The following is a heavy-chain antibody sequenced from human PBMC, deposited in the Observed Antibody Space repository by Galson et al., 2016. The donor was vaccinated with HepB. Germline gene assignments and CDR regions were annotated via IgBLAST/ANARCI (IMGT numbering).Heavy chain of an antibody. J-gene: IGHJ6*02. CDR3: VRPGSRYAMDV. CDR2: ISGDGST. CDR1: GFIFDDYA. Sequence: SLRLSCAASGFIFDDYAMHWVRQGPGRDLEWVSLISGDGSTYYEGSVKGRFTISRHNFNNTLFLQMNTLKPEDTAVYYCVRPGSRYAMDVWGQGTTVTVSS. V-gene: IGHV3-43*02. D-gene: IGHD6-13*01.